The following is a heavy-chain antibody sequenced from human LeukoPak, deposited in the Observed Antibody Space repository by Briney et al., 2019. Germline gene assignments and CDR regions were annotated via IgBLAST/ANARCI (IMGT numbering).Heavy chain of an antibody. CDR3: AKRVSVGGYFDY. J-gene: IGHJ4*02. D-gene: IGHD3-16*01. Sequence: GGSLRLSCTTSGFTFSSYAMSWVRQAPGKGLEWVSAINPSDTPSYSNSVKGRFTISRDNSKNTLHLQINSLTAEDTAVYYCAKRVSVGGYFDYWGQGTLVTVSS. CDR2: INPSDTP. CDR1: GFTFSSYA. V-gene: IGHV3-23*01.